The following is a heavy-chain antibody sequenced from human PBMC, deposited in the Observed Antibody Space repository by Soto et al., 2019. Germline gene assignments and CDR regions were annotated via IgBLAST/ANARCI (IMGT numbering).Heavy chain of an antibody. D-gene: IGHD2-2*01. V-gene: IGHV4-31*03. CDR2: VYYSGTT. J-gene: IGHJ5*02. Sequence: SETLSLTCTVSGGSISSGGYYWSWIRQHPGKGLEWIGYVYYSGTTYYNPSLKSRVTISVDTSKNQFSLKLSSVSAADTALYYCARCSLVVVPAPGFDPWGRGTLVTVSS. CDR3: ARCSLVVVPAPGFDP. CDR1: GGSISSGGYY.